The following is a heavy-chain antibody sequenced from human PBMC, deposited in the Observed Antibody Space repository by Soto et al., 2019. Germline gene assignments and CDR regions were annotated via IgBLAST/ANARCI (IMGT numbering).Heavy chain of an antibody. V-gene: IGHV5-10-1*01. J-gene: IGHJ4*02. CDR2: IDPSDSQT. D-gene: IGHD3-22*01. CDR3: ARQIYDSDTGPNFQYYFDS. CDR1: GYSFAGYW. Sequence: GESLKISCKGSGYSFAGYWITWVRQKPGKGLEWMGRIDPSDSQTYYSPSFRGHVTISVTKSITTVFLQWSSLRASDTAMYYCARQIYDSDTGPNFQYYFDSWGKGTPVTVSS.